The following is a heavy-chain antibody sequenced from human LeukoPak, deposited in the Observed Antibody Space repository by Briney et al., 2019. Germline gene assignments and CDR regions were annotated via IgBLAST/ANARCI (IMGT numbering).Heavy chain of an antibody. J-gene: IGHJ3*02. CDR1: GFTFRSFL. V-gene: IGHV3-23*01. Sequence: PGGSLRLSCAASGFTFRSFLMSWVRQAPGQGLARVYTISGSGRVTYYADSVKGRFTISRDNSKNTRYLQMNGLRAEDTAVYYCAKDVSGSGYYAFDIWGQGAMVTVSS. CDR3: AKDVSGSGYYAFDI. D-gene: IGHD6-13*01. CDR2: ISGSGRVT.